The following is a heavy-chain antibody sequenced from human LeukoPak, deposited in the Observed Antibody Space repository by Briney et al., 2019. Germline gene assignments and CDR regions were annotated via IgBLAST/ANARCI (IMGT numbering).Heavy chain of an antibody. D-gene: IGHD1-26*01. J-gene: IGHJ3*02. Sequence: PGGSLRLSCAASGFTVSSNYMSWVRQAPGKGLEWVSVIYSGGSTYYADSVKGRFTISRDNAKNSLYLQMNSLRAEDTAVYYCARDAGSGSPGAFDIWGQGTMVTVSS. CDR1: GFTVSSNY. CDR2: IYSGGST. CDR3: ARDAGSGSPGAFDI. V-gene: IGHV3-53*01.